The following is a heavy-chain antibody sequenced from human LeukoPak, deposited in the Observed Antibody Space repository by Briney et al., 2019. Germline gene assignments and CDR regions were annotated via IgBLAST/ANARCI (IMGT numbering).Heavy chain of an antibody. V-gene: IGHV1-46*01. J-gene: IGHJ4*02. CDR3: ARQTGTHGPDPYYFDY. CDR1: GYTFTSYY. CDR2: INPSGGST. Sequence: ASVKVSCKASGYTFTSYYMHWVRQAPGQGLEWMGIINPSGGSTSYAQKFQGRVTMTRDTSTSTVYMELSSLRSEDTAVYYCARQTGTHGPDPYYFDYWGQGTLVTVSS. D-gene: IGHD1-1*01.